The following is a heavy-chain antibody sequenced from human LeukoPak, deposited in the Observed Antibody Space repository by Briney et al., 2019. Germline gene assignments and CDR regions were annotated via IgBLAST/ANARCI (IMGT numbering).Heavy chain of an antibody. CDR2: IYTSGST. V-gene: IGHV4-4*07. Sequence: SETPSLTCTVSCGSISSYYWSSIRQPAGKGLEWIGRIYTSGSTNYNPCPKSRATMSVDTSKNHTSLKLSSVTAADTAVDYCAGRYCSSTSCYLRGFDPWGQGTLVTVSS. J-gene: IGHJ5*02. D-gene: IGHD2-2*01. CDR3: AGRYCSSTSCYLRGFDP. CDR1: CGSISSYY.